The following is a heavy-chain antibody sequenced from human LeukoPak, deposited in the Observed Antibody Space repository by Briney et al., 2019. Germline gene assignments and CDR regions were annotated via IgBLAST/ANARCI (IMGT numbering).Heavy chain of an antibody. J-gene: IGHJ6*03. CDR3: GREGDSSGYYRFYYYYYMDV. Sequence: GGSLRLSCAASGFTFSSYSMNWVRQAPGKGLEWVSSISSSSSYIYYADSVKGRFTISRDNAKNSLYLQMNSLRAEDTAVYYCGREGDSSGYYRFYYYYYMDVWGKGTTVTVSS. CDR2: ISSSSSYI. D-gene: IGHD3-22*01. CDR1: GFTFSSYS. V-gene: IGHV3-21*01.